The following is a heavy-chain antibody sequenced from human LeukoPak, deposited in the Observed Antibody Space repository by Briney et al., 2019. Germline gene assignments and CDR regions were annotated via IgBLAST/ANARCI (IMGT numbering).Heavy chain of an antibody. J-gene: IGHJ4*02. CDR3: ARVGGSIVLMVYAIDY. D-gene: IGHD2-8*01. V-gene: IGHV4-38-2*02. Sequence: SETLSLTCTVSGYSISSGYYWGWIRQPPGKGLEWIGSIYHSGSTYYNPSLKSRVTISVDTSKNQFSLKLSSVTAADTAVYYCARVGGSIVLMVYAIDYWGQGTLVTVSS. CDR1: GYSISSGYY. CDR2: IYHSGST.